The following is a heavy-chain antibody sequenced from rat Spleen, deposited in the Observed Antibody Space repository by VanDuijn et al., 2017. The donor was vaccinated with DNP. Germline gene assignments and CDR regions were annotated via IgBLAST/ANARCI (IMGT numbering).Heavy chain of an antibody. V-gene: IGHV5-7*01. CDR3: ARITTVAYYFDY. J-gene: IGHJ2*01. CDR2: ISYDGGST. Sequence: EVQLVESGGGLVQPGRSLKLSCAASRFTFSDYNMAWVRQAPKKGLEWVATISYDGGSTYYRDSVKGRFTISRDNAKNTQYLQMDSLRSEDTATYYCARITTVAYYFDYWGQGVMVTVSS. D-gene: IGHD1-3*01. CDR1: RFTFSDYN.